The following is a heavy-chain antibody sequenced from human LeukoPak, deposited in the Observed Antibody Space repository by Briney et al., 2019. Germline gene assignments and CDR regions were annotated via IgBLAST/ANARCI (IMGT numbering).Heavy chain of an antibody. CDR3: AKDRVGYYGSGSSRFDP. V-gene: IGHV3-23*01. D-gene: IGHD3-10*01. Sequence: PGGSLRLSCAASGFRFSSYAMSWVRQAPGKGLEWVSAISGSGGSTYYADSVKGRFTISRDNSKNTLYLQMNSLRAEDTAVYYCAKDRVGYYGSGSSRFDPWGQGTLVTVSS. CDR2: ISGSGGST. J-gene: IGHJ5*02. CDR1: GFRFSSYA.